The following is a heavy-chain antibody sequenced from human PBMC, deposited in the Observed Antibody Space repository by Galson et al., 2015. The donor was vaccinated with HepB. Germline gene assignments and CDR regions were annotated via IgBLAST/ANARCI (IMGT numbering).Heavy chain of an antibody. D-gene: IGHD2/OR15-2a*01. V-gene: IGHV3-30*18. CDR2: LTYDGGNE. CDR3: GKSMSYYFYMDV. Sequence: SLRLSFAASGFTFSSYAMHLVRQAPGKGLERVSALTYDGGNEYYADSVKGRFTISRDNSNNTLYLNINSLRVEDTAVYYCGKSMSYYFYMDVWGKGTTVTVSS. J-gene: IGHJ6*03. CDR1: GFTFSSYA.